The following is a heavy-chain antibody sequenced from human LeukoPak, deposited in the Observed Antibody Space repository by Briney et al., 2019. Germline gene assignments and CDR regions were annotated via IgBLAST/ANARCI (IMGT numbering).Heavy chain of an antibody. CDR2: INHSGST. D-gene: IGHD2-21*01. J-gene: IGHJ4*02. Sequence: SETLSLTCAVYGGSFSGYYWSWIRQPPGKGLEWIGEINHSGSTNYNPSLKSRVTISVDTSKNQFSLKLSSVTAADTAVYYCARDVVVIASYFDYWGQGNLVTVSS. CDR3: ARDVVVIASYFDY. CDR1: GGSFSGYY. V-gene: IGHV4-34*01.